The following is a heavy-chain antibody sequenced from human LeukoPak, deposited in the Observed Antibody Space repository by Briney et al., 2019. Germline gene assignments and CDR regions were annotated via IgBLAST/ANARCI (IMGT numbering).Heavy chain of an antibody. Sequence: KSGGSLRLSCAASGFTFSSYCMNWVRQAPGKGLEWVSSISSSSSYIYYADSVKGRFTISRDNAKNSLYLQMNSLRAEDTAVYYCARSGYCSGGSCRLFRPEHAFDIWGQGTMVTVSS. CDR3: ARSGYCSGGSCRLFRPEHAFDI. V-gene: IGHV3-21*04. CDR2: ISSSSSYI. CDR1: GFTFSSYC. D-gene: IGHD2-15*01. J-gene: IGHJ3*02.